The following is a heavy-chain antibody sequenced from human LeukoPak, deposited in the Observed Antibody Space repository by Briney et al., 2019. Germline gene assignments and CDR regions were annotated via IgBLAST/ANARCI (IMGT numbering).Heavy chain of an antibody. V-gene: IGHV3-7*03. Sequence: GESLRLSCAASGFTFTTYWMAWVRQFPGKGLEWVANINQDGTEKYSVDSVKGRFTISRDNAKNSLYLQMNSLRAEDTAVYYCAKDYYYGSGSYWGAFDIWGQGTMVTVSS. J-gene: IGHJ3*02. CDR2: INQDGTEK. CDR3: AKDYYYGSGSYWGAFDI. D-gene: IGHD3-10*01. CDR1: GFTFTTYW.